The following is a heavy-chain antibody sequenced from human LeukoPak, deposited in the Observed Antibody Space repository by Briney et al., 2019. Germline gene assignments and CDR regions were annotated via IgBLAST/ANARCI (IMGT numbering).Heavy chain of an antibody. CDR3: AKVLEQWLSKGGGFDY. Sequence: GGSLRLSCAASGFTFTSYAMSWVRQAPGKGLKWVSSISGSGGSTYYADSVKGRFTISRDNSKNTLYLQMNSLRVEDTAVYYCAKVLEQWLSKGGGFDYWGQGTLVTVSS. V-gene: IGHV3-23*01. CDR1: GFTFTSYA. D-gene: IGHD6-19*01. CDR2: ISGSGGST. J-gene: IGHJ4*02.